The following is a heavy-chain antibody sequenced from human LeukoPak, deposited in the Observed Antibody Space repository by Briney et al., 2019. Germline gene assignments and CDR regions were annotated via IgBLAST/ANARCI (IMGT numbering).Heavy chain of an antibody. J-gene: IGHJ3*02. Sequence: GGSLRLSCAVSGFSFSNAWMSWVRQAPGKGLEWVGHVKSKNRGGTTDYAAPVKGRFTISRDDSKNTLYLQMNSLKTEDTAVYYCTTNALVPAATPDAFDIWGQGTMVTVSS. CDR2: VKSKNRGGTT. V-gene: IGHV3-15*01. CDR1: GFSFSNAW. CDR3: TTNALVPAATPDAFDI. D-gene: IGHD2-2*01.